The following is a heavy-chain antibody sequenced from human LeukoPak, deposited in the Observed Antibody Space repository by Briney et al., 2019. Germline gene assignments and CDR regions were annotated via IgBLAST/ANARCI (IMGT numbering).Heavy chain of an antibody. CDR1: GYTFTGCY. Sequence: ASVKVSCKASGYTFTGCYMHWVRQAPGQGLEWMGWINPNSGGTNYAQKFQGWVTMTRDTSISTAYMELSRLRSDDTAVYYCARVTTIFGVVIEEEENDLGAAAFDYWGQGTLVTVSS. V-gene: IGHV1-2*04. J-gene: IGHJ4*02. CDR2: INPNSGGT. D-gene: IGHD3-3*01. CDR3: ARVTTIFGVVIEEEENDLGAAAFDY.